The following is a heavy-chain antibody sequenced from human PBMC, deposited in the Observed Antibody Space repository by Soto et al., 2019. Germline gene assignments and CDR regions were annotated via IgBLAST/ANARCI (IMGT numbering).Heavy chain of an antibody. Sequence: SVKVSCKASGGTFSSYAMSWVRQAPGQGLEWMGGIIPIFGTANYAQKFQGRVTITADESTSTAYMELSSLRSEDTAVYYCATTTVTTTMIDYWGQGTLVTVSS. CDR3: ATTTVTTTMIDY. CDR2: IIPIFGTA. V-gene: IGHV1-69*13. CDR1: GGTFSSYA. J-gene: IGHJ4*02. D-gene: IGHD4-17*01.